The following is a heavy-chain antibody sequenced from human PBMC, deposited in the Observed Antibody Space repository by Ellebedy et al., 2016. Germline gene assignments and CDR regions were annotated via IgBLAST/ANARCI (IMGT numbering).Heavy chain of an antibody. CDR1: GGTFSSSA. J-gene: IGHJ4*02. D-gene: IGHD3-16*01. CDR2: IIPIFGTA. Sequence: ASVKVSCKASGGTFSSSAISWVRQAPGQGLEWMGVIIPIFGTANYGQKFQGRVTITADESTSTAYMELNSLRAEDTAVYYCARLNYGNWGQGTLVTVSS. CDR3: ARLNYGN. V-gene: IGHV1-69*13.